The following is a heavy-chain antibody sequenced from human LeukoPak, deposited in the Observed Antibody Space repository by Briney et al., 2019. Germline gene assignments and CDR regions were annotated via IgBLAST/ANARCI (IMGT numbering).Heavy chain of an antibody. J-gene: IGHJ4*02. V-gene: IGHV3-7*01. CDR2: IKQDGGDE. D-gene: IGHD3-9*01. CDR1: GFTFSRFW. CDR3: ARVLQYYEILTGYRYAPHFDY. Sequence: GGSLRLSCAASGFTFSRFWMSWVRQAPGKGLEWVANIKQDGGDEDYVDSVKGRFTISRDNPKNSLYLQMNSLRAEDTAVYYCARVLQYYEILTGYRYAPHFDYWGQGALVTVSS.